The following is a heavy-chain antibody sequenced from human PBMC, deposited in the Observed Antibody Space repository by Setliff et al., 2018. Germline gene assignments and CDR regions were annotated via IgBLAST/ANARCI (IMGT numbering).Heavy chain of an antibody. J-gene: IGHJ4*02. V-gene: IGHV3-21*01. Sequence: PGGSLRLSCAASGFTFSSYAMNWVRQAPGKGLECVSSISAGTTYIYYADSVKGRFTISRDNAKNSLYLQMNSLRAEDTAVYYCARDHIYRGGSWYDYFDSWGQGTLVTVSS. CDR3: ARDHIYRGGSWYDYFDS. CDR1: GFTFSSYA. D-gene: IGHD2-15*01. CDR2: ISAGTTYI.